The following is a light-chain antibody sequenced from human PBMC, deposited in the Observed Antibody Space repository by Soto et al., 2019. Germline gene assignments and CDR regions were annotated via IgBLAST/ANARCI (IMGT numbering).Light chain of an antibody. CDR2: AAS. Sequence: DIQMTQSPSSLSASLGARVTITCRASQSIISYLNWYQQKPGRAPKLLSFAASSLQSGVPSRFSGSGSGTDFTLTISSLKPEDFETYYCQQANSFPFTFGQGTRLEIK. J-gene: IGKJ5*01. CDR3: QQANSFPFT. CDR1: QSIISY. V-gene: IGKV1-39*01.